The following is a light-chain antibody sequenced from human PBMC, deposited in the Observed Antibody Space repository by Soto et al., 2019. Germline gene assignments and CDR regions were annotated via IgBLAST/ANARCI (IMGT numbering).Light chain of an antibody. CDR3: QQRSNWPRGT. J-gene: IGKJ1*01. V-gene: IGKV3-11*01. CDR1: QSVSSY. Sequence: EIVLTQSPATLSLSPGERATLSCRASQSVSSYLAWYQQKPGQAPSLLIYDASNRATGIPARFSGSGSGTDFTLTISSLEPDDFAVYYCQQRSNWPRGTFGQGTKVEI. CDR2: DAS.